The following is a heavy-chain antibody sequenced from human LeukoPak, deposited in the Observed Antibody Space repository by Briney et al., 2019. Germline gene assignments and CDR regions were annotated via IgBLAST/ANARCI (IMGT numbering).Heavy chain of an antibody. CDR3: ARDQRCSSTSCYSLRIYYYYGMDV. J-gene: IGHJ6*02. Sequence: GGSLRLSCAAFGFTFSSYAMHWVRQAPGPGVEGVAVISYVWSNKYYADSVKGRFTISRDNSKNTLYLQMNSLRAEDTAVYYCARDQRCSSTSCYSLRIYYYYGMDVWGQGTTVTVSS. D-gene: IGHD2-2*01. CDR2: ISYVWSNK. CDR1: GFTFSSYA. V-gene: IGHV3-30-3*01.